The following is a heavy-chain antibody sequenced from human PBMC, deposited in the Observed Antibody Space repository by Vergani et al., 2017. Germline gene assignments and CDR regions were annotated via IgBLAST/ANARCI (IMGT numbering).Heavy chain of an antibody. Sequence: QVQLVQSGAEVKKPGSSVKVSCKASGGTFSSYAISWVRQAPGQGLEWMGGFDPEDGETIYAQKFQGRVTMTEDTSTDTAYMELSSLRSEDTAVYYCATGLXPNHSSDVYYYYYYMDVWGKGTTVTVSS. D-gene: IGHD3-22*01. CDR1: GGTFSSYA. V-gene: IGHV1-24*01. J-gene: IGHJ6*03. CDR3: ATGLXPNHSSDVYYYYYYMDV. CDR2: FDPEDGET.